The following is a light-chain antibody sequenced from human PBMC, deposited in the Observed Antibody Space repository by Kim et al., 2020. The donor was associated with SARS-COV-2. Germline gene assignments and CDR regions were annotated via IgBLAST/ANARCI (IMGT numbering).Light chain of an antibody. CDR2: QDS. V-gene: IGLV3-1*01. CDR1: KLADKY. J-gene: IGLJ1*01. CDR3: RAWDSSTYYV. Sequence: VSPGPTARVAWSGDKLADKYASWYQQTPGQSPVLVIYQDSNRPSVIPELFSGSNSGNTATLTISGTQAMNEANSYCRAWDSSTYYVFGAGTKVTVL.